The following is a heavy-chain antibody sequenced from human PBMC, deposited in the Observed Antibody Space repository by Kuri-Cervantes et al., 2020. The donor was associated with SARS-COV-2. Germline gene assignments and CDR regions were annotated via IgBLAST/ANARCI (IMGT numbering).Heavy chain of an antibody. D-gene: IGHD7-27*01. V-gene: IGHV4-39*07. CDR2: IYHSGST. Sequence: SETLSLTCTVSGGSISSSSYYWGWIRQPPGKGLEWIGSIYHSGSTYYNPSLKSRVTISVDTSKNQFSLKLSSVTAADTAVHYCARAAGDQGEYYYYYYMDVWGKGTTVTVSS. CDR3: ARAAGDQGEYYYYYYMDV. J-gene: IGHJ6*03. CDR1: GGSISSSSYY.